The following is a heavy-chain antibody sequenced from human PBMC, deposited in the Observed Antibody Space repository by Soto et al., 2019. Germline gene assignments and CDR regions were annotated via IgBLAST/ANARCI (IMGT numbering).Heavy chain of an antibody. Sequence: ASVKVSCKASGYTFTGYYMHWVRQAPGQGLEWMGWINPNSGGTNYAQKFQGWVTMTRDTSISTAYMELSRLRSDDTAVYYCARGLRADYDILTGPYYYYGMDVWGQGTTVTVSS. CDR2: INPNSGGT. D-gene: IGHD3-9*01. CDR3: ARGLRADYDILTGPYYYYGMDV. J-gene: IGHJ6*02. CDR1: GYTFTGYY. V-gene: IGHV1-2*04.